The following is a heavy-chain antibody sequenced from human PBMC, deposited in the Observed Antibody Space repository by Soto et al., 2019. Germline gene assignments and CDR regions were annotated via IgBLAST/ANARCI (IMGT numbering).Heavy chain of an antibody. D-gene: IGHD3-9*01. CDR3: ATVARYDDFDV. V-gene: IGHV3-23*01. Sequence: QLLGSGGGLVQPGGSLRLSCEASGFTFNIYAMTWVRQAPGKGLEWVSNIGSTGTTTYYADSVKGRFAISRDNSRSTLHLQMNSLRAEDTAVYYCATVARYDDFDVWGQGTMVTVSS. J-gene: IGHJ3*01. CDR1: GFTFNIYA. CDR2: IGSTGTTT.